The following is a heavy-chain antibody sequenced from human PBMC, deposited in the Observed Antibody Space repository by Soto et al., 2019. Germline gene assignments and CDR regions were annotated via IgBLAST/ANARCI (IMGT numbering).Heavy chain of an antibody. CDR3: ANSSSGLRDYFDS. CDR1: GGAINTYY. CDR2: VYTTGST. Sequence: SATLSLTGIVPGGAINTYYWSWIRQSAGKGLEWIGRVYTTGSTNYNPSLKSRVTISVDTSRNQFSLRLRSVTAADTAVYFCANSSSGLRDYFDSWRRGTLVDACS. D-gene: IGHD3-10*01. J-gene: IGHJ4*02. V-gene: IGHV4-4*07.